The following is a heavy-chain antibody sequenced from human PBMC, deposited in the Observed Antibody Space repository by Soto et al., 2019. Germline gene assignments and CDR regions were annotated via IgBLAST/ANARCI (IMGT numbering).Heavy chain of an antibody. V-gene: IGHV3-33*01. J-gene: IGHJ4*02. Sequence: GGSLRLSCAASGFTFSSYGMHWVRQAPGKGLEWVAVIWYDGSNKYYADSVKGRFTISRDNSKNTLYLQMNSLRAEDTAVYYCARDFYSSGWYGGGGWGQGTLVTVSS. D-gene: IGHD6-19*01. CDR3: ARDFYSSGWYGGGG. CDR2: IWYDGSNK. CDR1: GFTFSSYG.